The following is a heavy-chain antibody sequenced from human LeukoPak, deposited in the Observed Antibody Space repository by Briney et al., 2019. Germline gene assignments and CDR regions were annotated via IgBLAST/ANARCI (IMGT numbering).Heavy chain of an antibody. Sequence: GASVKVSCKASGYTFNGYGISWVRQAPGQGLEWMGWISGYNGNTKYTQRLQGRVTMTTDTSTSTAYMELRSLRSDDTAVYYCARDHFPTYYYDSGSYYPLDYWGQGTLVTVSS. D-gene: IGHD3-10*01. J-gene: IGHJ4*02. V-gene: IGHV1-18*01. CDR3: ARDHFPTYYYDSGSYYPLDY. CDR1: GYTFNGYG. CDR2: ISGYNGNT.